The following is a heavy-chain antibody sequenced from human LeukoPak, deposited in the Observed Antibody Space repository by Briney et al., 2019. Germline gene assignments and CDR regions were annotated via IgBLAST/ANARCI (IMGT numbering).Heavy chain of an antibody. CDR2: ITVYNNKT. Sequence: ASVTVSCKASGYSFSAYTVSWVRQAPGQGLEWMALITVYNNKTDYAQKFEGRVTVTTDTSTSTAYMELRSLTSDDTAVYYCARQRFGDVHAFDVWGQGTVVSVS. J-gene: IGHJ3*01. CDR3: ARQRFGDVHAFDV. CDR1: GYSFSAYT. D-gene: IGHD3-10*01. V-gene: IGHV1-18*01.